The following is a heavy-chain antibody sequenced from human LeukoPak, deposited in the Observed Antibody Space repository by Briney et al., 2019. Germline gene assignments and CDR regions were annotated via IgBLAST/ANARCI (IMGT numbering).Heavy chain of an antibody. CDR1: GGTFSSYA. V-gene: IGHV1-69*13. CDR3: ARGYPEDIVVVPAAKFYFDY. Sequence: SVKVSCKASGGTFSSYAISWVRQAPGQGLEWMGGIIPIFGTANYAQKFQGRVTITADESTSTAYMELSSLRFEGTAVYYCARGYPEDIVVVPAAKFYFDYWGQGTLVTASS. D-gene: IGHD2-2*01. CDR2: IIPIFGTA. J-gene: IGHJ4*02.